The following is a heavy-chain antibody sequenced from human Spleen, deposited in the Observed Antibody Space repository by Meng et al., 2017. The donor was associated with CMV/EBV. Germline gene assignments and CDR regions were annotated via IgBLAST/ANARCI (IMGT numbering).Heavy chain of an antibody. CDR3: ARETHNDFWHGYLYYGMDV. CDR2: ISNSGNII. D-gene: IGHD3-3*01. V-gene: IGHV3-11*01. CDR1: GFTLSDHY. Sequence: GGSLRLSCVASGFTLSDHYMSWIRQAPGKGLEWVAYISNSGNIIYYGDSVKGRFTISRDNAKNSLYLQMDSLRADDTAVYHCARETHNDFWHGYLYYGMDVWGQGTTVTVSS. J-gene: IGHJ6*02.